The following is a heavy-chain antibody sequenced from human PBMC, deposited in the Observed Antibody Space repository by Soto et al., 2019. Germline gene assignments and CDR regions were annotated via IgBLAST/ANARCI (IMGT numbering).Heavy chain of an antibody. CDR3: ARDKAHDSSGYYYYYYGMDV. Sequence: EVQLVETGGGLIQPGGSLRLSCAASGFTVSSNYMSWVRQAPGKGLEWVSVIYSGGSRCYADSVKGRFTISRDNSKNTLYLQMNSLRAEDTAVYYCARDKAHDSSGYYYYYYGMDVWGQGTTVTVSS. CDR1: GFTVSSNY. D-gene: IGHD3-22*01. J-gene: IGHJ6*02. CDR2: IYSGGSR. V-gene: IGHV3-53*02.